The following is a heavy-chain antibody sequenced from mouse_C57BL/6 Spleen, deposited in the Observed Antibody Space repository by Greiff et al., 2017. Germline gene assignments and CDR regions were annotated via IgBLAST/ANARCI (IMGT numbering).Heavy chain of an antibody. CDR1: GFKIKNTY. CDR2: IDPANGTT. Sequence: EVQLQQSVAELVRPGASVKLSCTASGFKIKNTYMHWVKQRPDKSLEWIGRIDPANGTTKYDQKFQGKATITGDTSSNTAYLQLSSLTSEDTAFYYGARRGYGSYFDYWGQGTTLTVSS. V-gene: IGHV14-3*01. CDR3: ARRGYGSYFDY. J-gene: IGHJ2*01. D-gene: IGHD2-10*02.